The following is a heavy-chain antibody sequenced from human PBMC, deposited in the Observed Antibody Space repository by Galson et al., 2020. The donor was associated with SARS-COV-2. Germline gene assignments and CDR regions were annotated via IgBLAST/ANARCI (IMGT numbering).Heavy chain of an antibody. Sequence: SDTLSLTCAVYGGSFSGYYWSWIRQPPGKGLEWIGEINHSGSTNYNPSLKSRVTISVDTSKNQFSLKLSSVTAADTAVYYCARLTKRWLQLALRNYYYMDVWGKGTTVTVSS. D-gene: IGHD5-12*01. CDR3: ARLTKRWLQLALRNYYYMDV. V-gene: IGHV4-34*01. CDR2: INHSGST. CDR1: GGSFSGYY. J-gene: IGHJ6*03.